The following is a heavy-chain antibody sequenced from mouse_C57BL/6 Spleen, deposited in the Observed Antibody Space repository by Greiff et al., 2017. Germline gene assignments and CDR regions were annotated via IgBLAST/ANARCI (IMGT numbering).Heavy chain of an antibody. CDR2: ISYSGST. D-gene: IGHD2-12*01. J-gene: IGHJ4*01. CDR3: ARLRRAMDY. CDR1: GYSITSDY. Sequence: VQLKESGPGLAKPSPTLSLPCSVTGYSITSDYWNWIRKFPGHKLEYMGYISYSGSTYYNPSLKSRISITRDTSKNQYYLQLHSVTTEDTATYDCARLRRAMDYWGQGTSVTVSS. V-gene: IGHV3-8*01.